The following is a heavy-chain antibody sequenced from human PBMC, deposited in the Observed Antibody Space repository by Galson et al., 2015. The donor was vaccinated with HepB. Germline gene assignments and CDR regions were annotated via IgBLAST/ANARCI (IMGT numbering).Heavy chain of an antibody. D-gene: IGHD1-26*01. CDR3: ARLGGSSDY. CDR1: GYSFTNYA. Sequence: SVKVSCKASGYSFTNYAIHWVRQAPGQRLEWMGWINAGNGNTKYSQNFQGRVTITRDTSASTAYMELSSLRSEDTAVFYCARLGGSSDYWGQGTLVTVSS. J-gene: IGHJ4*02. V-gene: IGHV1-3*01. CDR2: INAGNGNT.